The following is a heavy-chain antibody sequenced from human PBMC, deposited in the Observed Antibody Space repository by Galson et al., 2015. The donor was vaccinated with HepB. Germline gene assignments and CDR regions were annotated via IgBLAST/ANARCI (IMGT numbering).Heavy chain of an antibody. CDR3: ARGGGDQNWYFDL. CDR2: INWNGGST. J-gene: IGHJ2*01. V-gene: IGHV3-20*01. CDR1: GFTFDDYG. D-gene: IGHD2-21*01. Sequence: SLRLSCAASGFTFDDYGMSWVRQAPGKGLEWVSGINWNGGSTGYADSVKGRFTISRDNAKNSLYLQMNSLRAEDTALYHCARGGGDQNWYFDLWGRGTLVTVSS.